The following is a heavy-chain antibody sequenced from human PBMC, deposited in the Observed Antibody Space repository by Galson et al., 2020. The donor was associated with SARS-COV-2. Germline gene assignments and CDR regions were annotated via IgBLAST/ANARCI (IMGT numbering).Heavy chain of an antibody. J-gene: IGHJ3*02. V-gene: IGHV3-9*01. CDR1: GFTFDDYA. CDR3: AKDMGDGYNYEAFDI. Sequence: GGSLSLSCAASGFTFDDYAMHWVRQAPGKGLEWVSGISWNSGSIGYADSVKGRFTISRDNAKNSLYLQMNGLRAEDTALYYCAKDMGDGYNYEAFDIWGQGTMVTVSS. CDR2: ISWNSGSI. D-gene: IGHD5-12*01.